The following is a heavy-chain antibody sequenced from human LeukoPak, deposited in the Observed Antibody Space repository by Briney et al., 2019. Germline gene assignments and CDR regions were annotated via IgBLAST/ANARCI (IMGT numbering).Heavy chain of an antibody. CDR2: ISSNGGST. V-gene: IGHV3-64*01. Sequence: GESLKISCAASGFTFTSYAMHWVRQAPGKGLEYVSAISSNGGSTYYANSVKGRFTISRDNSKNTLYLQMGSLRAEDMAVYYCAREALTPDSSSWITYYGMDVWGQGTTVTVSS. CDR1: GFTFTSYA. D-gene: IGHD6-13*01. J-gene: IGHJ6*02. CDR3: AREALTPDSSSWITYYGMDV.